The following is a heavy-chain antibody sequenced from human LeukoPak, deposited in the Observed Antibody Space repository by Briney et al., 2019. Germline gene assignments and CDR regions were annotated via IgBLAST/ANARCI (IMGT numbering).Heavy chain of an antibody. CDR3: ARDQVGVGASYFDY. CDR2: IYYSGST. J-gene: IGHJ4*02. Sequence: SETLSLTCTVSVGSISSYYWSCIRQPPGKGLEWIGYIYYSGSTNYNPSLKSRVTISVDTSKNQFSLKLSSVTAADTAVYYCARDQVGVGASYFDYWGQGTLVTVPS. V-gene: IGHV4-59*01. CDR1: VGSISSYY. D-gene: IGHD1-26*01.